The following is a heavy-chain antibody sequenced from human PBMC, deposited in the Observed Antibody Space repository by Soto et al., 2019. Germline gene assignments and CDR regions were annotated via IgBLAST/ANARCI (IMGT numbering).Heavy chain of an antibody. J-gene: IGHJ5*02. CDR2: INPSGGST. V-gene: IGHV1-46*01. Sequence: ASVKVSCKASGYTFTSNYVHGVLRAPVQGLEWMGIINPSGGSTAYAQKFQGRVTVARDTSTSTVYMDLRSLSSEDTAVSSCARDHSIAAAGAWWLDPWGQGTLVTVSS. D-gene: IGHD6-13*01. CDR3: ARDHSIAAAGAWWLDP. CDR1: GYTFTSNY.